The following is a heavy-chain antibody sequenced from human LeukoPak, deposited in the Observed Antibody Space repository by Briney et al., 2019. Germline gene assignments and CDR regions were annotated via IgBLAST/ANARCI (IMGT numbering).Heavy chain of an antibody. V-gene: IGHV3-30*18. CDR3: AKGMTTPDF. CDR2: ISYDGSNK. CDR1: GFTFSAYG. J-gene: IGHJ4*02. D-gene: IGHD4-11*01. Sequence: GRSLRLSCAASGFTFSAYGMHWVRQAPGKGLEWVAGISYDGSNKYYADSVKGRFTISRDNSKSTLYLQMNSLRAEDTAVYYCAKGMTTPDFWGQGTLVTVSS.